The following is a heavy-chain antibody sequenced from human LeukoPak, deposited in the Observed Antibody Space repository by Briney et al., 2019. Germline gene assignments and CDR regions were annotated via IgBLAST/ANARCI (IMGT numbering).Heavy chain of an antibody. D-gene: IGHD2-8*02. CDR3: ASGRWVLTGLYYFDY. V-gene: IGHV4-61*03. J-gene: IGHJ4*02. Sequence: PSETLSLTCTVSGGSVSSGSYYWSWIRQPPGKGLEWIAYIYYSGSTNYNPSLKSQVTISRDTSKNHFSLKLSSVTAADTAVYYCASGRWVLTGLYYFDYCGQGTLVTVSS. CDR2: IYYSGST. CDR1: GGSVSSGSYY.